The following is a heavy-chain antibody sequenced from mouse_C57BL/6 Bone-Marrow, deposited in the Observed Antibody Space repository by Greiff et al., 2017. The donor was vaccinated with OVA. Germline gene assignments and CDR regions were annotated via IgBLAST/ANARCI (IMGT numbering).Heavy chain of an antibody. CDR2: INPSSGYT. V-gene: IGHV1-7*01. CDR3: ARSSYRGFFGY. CDR1: GYTFTSYW. D-gene: IGHD2-10*01. J-gene: IGHJ2*01. Sequence: QVQLQQSGAELAKPGASVTLSCKASGYTFTSYWMHWVKQRPGQGLEWIGYINPSSGYTKYNQKFKDKATLTAAKSSSTAYIQLSSLTYEESAVYYCARSSYRGFFGYWGQGTTLTVTS.